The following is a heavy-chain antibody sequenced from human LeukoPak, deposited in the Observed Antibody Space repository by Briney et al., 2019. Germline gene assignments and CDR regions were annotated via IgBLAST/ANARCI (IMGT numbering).Heavy chain of an antibody. Sequence: GGSLRLSCAASGFTFSSYAMHWVRQAPGKGLEWVAVISYDGSNKYYADSVKGRFTISRDNSKNTLYLQMNSLRAEDTAVYYCARDFESTTYFNDYFDYWGQGTLVTVSS. V-gene: IGHV3-30-3*01. CDR3: ARDFESTTYFNDYFDY. J-gene: IGHJ4*02. CDR1: GFTFSSYA. CDR2: ISYDGSNK. D-gene: IGHD1-14*01.